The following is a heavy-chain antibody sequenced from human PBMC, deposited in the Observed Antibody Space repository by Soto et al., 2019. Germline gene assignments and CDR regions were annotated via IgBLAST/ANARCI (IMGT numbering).Heavy chain of an antibody. D-gene: IGHD2-2*02. CDR3: AKNGGYCSSTSCYNCYGMDV. Sequence: ASVKVSCKASGYTFTSYDINWVRQATGQGLEWMGWMNPNSGNTGYAQKFQGRVTMTRNTSISTAYMELSSLRSEDTAVYYCAKNGGYCSSTSCYNCYGMDVWGQGTTVTVSS. V-gene: IGHV1-8*01. CDR2: MNPNSGNT. CDR1: GYTFTSYD. J-gene: IGHJ6*02.